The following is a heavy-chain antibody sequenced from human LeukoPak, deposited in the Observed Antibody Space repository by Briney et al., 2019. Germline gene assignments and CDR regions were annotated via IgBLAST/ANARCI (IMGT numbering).Heavy chain of an antibody. D-gene: IGHD6-13*01. CDR1: GFTFSAYS. CDR2: FTSRSRNI. J-gene: IGHJ4*02. CDR3: ARENSGIAATHIIDY. Sequence: PGGSLRLSCAAFGFTFSAYSMTWVRQAPGKGLEWVSSFTSRSRNIYYADSVKGRFTISRDNAKHSLYLQMNSLKLEDTAIYYCARENSGIAATHIIDYWGQGPLVTVSS. V-gene: IGHV3-21*01.